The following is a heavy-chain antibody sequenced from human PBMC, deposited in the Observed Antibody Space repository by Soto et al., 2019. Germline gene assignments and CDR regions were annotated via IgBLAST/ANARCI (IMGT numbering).Heavy chain of an antibody. V-gene: IGHV4-59*08. J-gene: IGHJ5*02. CDR1: GGSISTYY. CDR2: IFYSGST. Sequence: SETLSLTCTVAGGSISTYYWSWIRQPPGKGLEWIGYIFYSGSTNFNPSLKSRVTMSVDTSKNQCSLKLSSVTAADTAVYYCARHASSDSVFDPWGQGTLVTVSS. D-gene: IGHD6-25*01. CDR3: ARHASSDSVFDP.